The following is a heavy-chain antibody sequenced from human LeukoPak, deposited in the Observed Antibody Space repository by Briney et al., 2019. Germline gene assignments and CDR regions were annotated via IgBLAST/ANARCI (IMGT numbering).Heavy chain of an antibody. J-gene: IGHJ4*02. V-gene: IGHV3-11*06. CDR3: ATSSDWRFDY. D-gene: IGHD6-19*01. CDR2: INRSGTNT. Sequence: KAGGTLRLSCAASGFTFSDYYMSWIRQAPGKGLKWLSNINRSGTNTNYADSVKGRFTISRDEAKNSLYLQMNSLRAEDTAVYYGATSSDWRFDYWGQGTLVTVSS. CDR1: GFTFSDYY.